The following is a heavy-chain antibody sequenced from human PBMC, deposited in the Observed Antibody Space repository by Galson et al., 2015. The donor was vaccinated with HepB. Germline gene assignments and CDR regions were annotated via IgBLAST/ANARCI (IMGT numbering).Heavy chain of an antibody. CDR2: ISSRETA. CDR1: GFTFSNFE. V-gene: IGHV3-48*03. Sequence: SLRLSCAASGFTFSNFEMNWVRQAPGKGLEWISYISSRETAYYADSVKGRFSIPRDNAKNSLYLQMNSLRAEDTAVYYCARDLSGSGTFLVYYYGMDVWGQGTTVTVSS. CDR3: ARDLSGSGTFLVYYYGMDV. D-gene: IGHD3-10*01. J-gene: IGHJ6*02.